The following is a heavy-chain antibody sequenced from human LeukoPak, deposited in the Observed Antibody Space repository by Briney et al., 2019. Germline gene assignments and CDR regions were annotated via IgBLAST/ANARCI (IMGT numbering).Heavy chain of an antibody. CDR2: IIPIFGTA. V-gene: IGHV1-69*05. CDR1: GGTFSSYA. J-gene: IGHJ1*01. D-gene: IGHD6-19*01. Sequence: SVKVSCKASGGTFSSYAISWVRQAPEQGLEWMGGIIPIFGTANYAQKFQGRVTITTDESTSTAYMELSSLRSEDTAVYYCARDLGSGFEGEYFQHWGQGTLVTVSS. CDR3: ARDLGSGFEGEYFQH.